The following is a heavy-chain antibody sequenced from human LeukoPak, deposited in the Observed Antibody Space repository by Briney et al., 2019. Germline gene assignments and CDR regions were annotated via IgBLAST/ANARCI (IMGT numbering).Heavy chain of an antibody. J-gene: IGHJ4*02. Sequence: RASVKVSCKASGGTFSSYAISWVRQAPGQGLEWMGGIIPIFGTANYAQKFQGRVTITADESTSTAYMELSSLRSDDTAVYYCARAYSSSLPTGLGWGQGTLVTVSS. V-gene: IGHV1-69*13. CDR3: ARAYSSSLPTGLG. CDR2: IIPIFGTA. CDR1: GGTFSSYA. D-gene: IGHD6-13*01.